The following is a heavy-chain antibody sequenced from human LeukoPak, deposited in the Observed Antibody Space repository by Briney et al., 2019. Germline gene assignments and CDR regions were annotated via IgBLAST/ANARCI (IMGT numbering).Heavy chain of an antibody. J-gene: IGHJ5*02. CDR3: ARGTFTWFGKGFWFDP. Sequence: GASVKVSCKASGYTFTSYDINWVRQATGQGLEWMGWMNPNSGNTGYAQKFQGRVTMTRNTSISTAYMELSSLRSEDTAVYYCARGTFTWFGKGFWFDPWGQGTLVTVSS. CDR1: GYTFTSYD. CDR2: MNPNSGNT. V-gene: IGHV1-8*01. D-gene: IGHD3-10*01.